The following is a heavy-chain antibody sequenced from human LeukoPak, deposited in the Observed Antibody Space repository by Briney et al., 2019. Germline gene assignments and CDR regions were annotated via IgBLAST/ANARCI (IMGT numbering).Heavy chain of an antibody. J-gene: IGHJ4*02. Sequence: KRGESLKISCKGSGYSFTSYWIGWVRQMPGKGLEWMGIIYPGDSDTRYSPSFQGQVTISADKSISTAYLQWSSLKASDTAMYYCARRGHPYGTNNPPGDYWGQGTLVTVSS. D-gene: IGHD1-1*01. CDR2: IYPGDSDT. CDR3: ARRGHPYGTNNPPGDY. CDR1: GYSFTSYW. V-gene: IGHV5-51*01.